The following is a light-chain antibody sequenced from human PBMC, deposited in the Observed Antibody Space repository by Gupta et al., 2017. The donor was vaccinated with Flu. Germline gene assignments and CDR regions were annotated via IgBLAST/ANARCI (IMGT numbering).Light chain of an antibody. CDR2: DAS. Sequence: DIQMTQSPASLSASVGDRVTITYQASLDISKYLNWYQQKPGKAPKLLIYDASNLETGVPSRFSGGGSGTDFTFTISNLQPEDAATYYCQQDDSLPLTFGGGTKVEIK. CDR1: LDISKY. J-gene: IGKJ4*01. V-gene: IGKV1-33*01. CDR3: QQDDSLPLT.